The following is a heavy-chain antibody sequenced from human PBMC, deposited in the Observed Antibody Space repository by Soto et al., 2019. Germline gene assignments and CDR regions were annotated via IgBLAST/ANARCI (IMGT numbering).Heavy chain of an antibody. J-gene: IGHJ6*02. CDR1: GGSFSGYY. Sequence: SETLSLTCAVYGGSFSGYYWTWIRQPPGTGLEWIGEINHSGSTNYNPSLKSRVTISVDTSKNQFSLKLSSVTAADTAVYYCARHVLVPAAIGGMDVWGQGTTVT. CDR3: ARHVLVPAAIGGMDV. D-gene: IGHD2-2*02. V-gene: IGHV4-34*01. CDR2: INHSGST.